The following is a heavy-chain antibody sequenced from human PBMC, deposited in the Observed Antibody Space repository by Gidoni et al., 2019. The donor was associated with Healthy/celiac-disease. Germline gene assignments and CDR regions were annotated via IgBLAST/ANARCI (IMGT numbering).Heavy chain of an antibody. V-gene: IGHV5-10-1*03. CDR3: ARGEGYQSLKSCYDY. D-gene: IGHD2-15*01. CDR2: IDPSDSYT. CDR1: GYSFTSYW. J-gene: IGHJ4*02. Sequence: EVQLVQSGAEVKKPGESLRISCKGSGYSFTSYWISWVRQMPGKGLEWMGRIDPSDSYTNYSPSFQGHVTISADKSISTAYLQWSSLKASDTAMYYCARGEGYQSLKSCYDYWGQGTLVTVSS.